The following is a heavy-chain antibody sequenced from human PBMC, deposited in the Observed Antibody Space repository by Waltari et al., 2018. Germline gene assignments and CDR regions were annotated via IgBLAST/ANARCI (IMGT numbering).Heavy chain of an antibody. Sequence: EVQLVESGGDLVQPGGSLRISCAASGFTFSNYWMHWVRQAPGKGLAWVSRIKGDGMRTVYATSVAGRVTISKDNAKNNVYLEMSGLRAEDTAVYYCTRGEINYSRFDYWGQGSLVTVSS. V-gene: IGHV3-74*01. CDR3: TRGEINYSRFDY. D-gene: IGHD4-4*01. CDR2: IKGDGMRT. CDR1: GFTFSNYW. J-gene: IGHJ4*02.